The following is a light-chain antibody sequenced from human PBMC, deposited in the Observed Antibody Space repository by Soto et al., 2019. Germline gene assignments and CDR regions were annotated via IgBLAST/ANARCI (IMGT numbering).Light chain of an antibody. CDR3: SSDAGRNLWV. J-gene: IGLJ3*02. CDR1: SSDVGNYKY. CDR2: DGS. V-gene: IGLV2-8*01. Sequence: QSALTQSPSASGSPGQSVTISCTGTSSDVGNYKYVSWYQQHPGKAPKLMIYDGSKRPSGVPDRFSCSKSGNTASLTVSGLHVEEAADYYCSSDAGRNLWVFGGGTKLTVL.